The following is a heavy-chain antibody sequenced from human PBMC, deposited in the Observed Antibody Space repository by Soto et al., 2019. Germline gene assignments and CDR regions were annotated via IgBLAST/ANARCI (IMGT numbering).Heavy chain of an antibody. CDR3: ARLRGDYFDN. CDR2: IKQVGSES. J-gene: IGHJ4*02. CDR1: GFTFSAYW. Sequence: EVPLVESGGGLVQPGGSLRLSCVASGFTFSAYWMTWVRQAPGKGLEWLANIKQVGSESHDLDGRFAISRDNAESPLYLQLSSLRAEDTAVYYRARLRGDYFDNWGQGTLVTXSS. V-gene: IGHV3-7*01.